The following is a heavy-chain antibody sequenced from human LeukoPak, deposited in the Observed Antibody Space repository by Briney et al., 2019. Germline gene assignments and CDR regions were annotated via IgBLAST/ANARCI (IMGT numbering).Heavy chain of an antibody. CDR2: IIPIFGTA. CDR1: GGTFSSYA. CDR3: AILPWSRYSRFDY. V-gene: IGHV1-69*13. Sequence: SVKVSCKASGGTFSSYAISWVRQAPGQGLEWMGGIIPIFGTANYAQKFQGRVTITADESTSTAYTELSSLRSEDTAVYYCAILPWSRYSRFDYWGQGTLVTVSS. D-gene: IGHD3-3*01. J-gene: IGHJ4*02.